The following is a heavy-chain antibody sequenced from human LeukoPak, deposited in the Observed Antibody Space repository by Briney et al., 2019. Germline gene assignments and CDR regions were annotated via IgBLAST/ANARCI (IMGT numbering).Heavy chain of an antibody. J-gene: IGHJ6*01. CDR3: ARSTYYYYSMDV. Sequence: ASVKVSCKASGYTFTGYYMHWVRQAPGQGLEWMGWINPNSGGTNYAQKFQGRVTMTRDTSIITAYMELSGLRSDDTSVYYCARSTYYYYSMDVGGGGPLVTVSS. D-gene: IGHD1-1*01. V-gene: IGHV1-2*02. CDR1: GYTFTGYY. CDR2: INPNSGGT.